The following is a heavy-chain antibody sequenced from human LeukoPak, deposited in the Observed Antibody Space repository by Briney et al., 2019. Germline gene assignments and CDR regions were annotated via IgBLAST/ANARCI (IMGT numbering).Heavy chain of an antibody. J-gene: IGHJ4*02. V-gene: IGHV3-30*05. D-gene: IGHD3-10*01. CDR1: GFTFSSYG. CDR2: ISYDGSNK. Sequence: GGSLRLSCAASGFTFSSYGMHWVRQAPGKGLEWVAVISYDGSNKYYADSVKGRFTISRDNSKNTLYLQMNSLRAEDTAVYYCARAPDPYGEYYFDYRGQGTLVTVSS. CDR3: ARAPDPYGEYYFDY.